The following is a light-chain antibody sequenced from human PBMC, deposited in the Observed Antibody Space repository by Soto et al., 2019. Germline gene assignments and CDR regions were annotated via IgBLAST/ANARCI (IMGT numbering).Light chain of an antibody. V-gene: IGLV1-40*01. J-gene: IGLJ3*02. Sequence: QSVLTQPPSVSGAPGQRGTISCTGSSSNIGAGYDVHWYQQLPGTAPKLLIYGNSTRPSGVPDRFSGSKSGTSASLAITGLQAEDEADYYCQSYDSSLSGSKVFGGGTKLTVL. CDR2: GNS. CDR3: QSYDSSLSGSKV. CDR1: SSNIGAGYD.